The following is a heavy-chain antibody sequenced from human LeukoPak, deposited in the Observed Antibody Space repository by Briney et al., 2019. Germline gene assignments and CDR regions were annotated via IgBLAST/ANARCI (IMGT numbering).Heavy chain of an antibody. J-gene: IGHJ4*02. CDR1: GFMFSSHW. D-gene: IGHD3-9*01. CDR3: AKWGDYDVLTGYYVSDY. Sequence: PGGSLRLSCAPSGFMFSSHWMSWVRQAPGKGLEWVANINQDGSQKYYMDYVRGRFTISRDNAKNSLYLQMNSLRAEDTAVYYCAKWGDYDVLTGYYVSDYWGQGTLVTVSS. V-gene: IGHV3-7*03. CDR2: INQDGSQK.